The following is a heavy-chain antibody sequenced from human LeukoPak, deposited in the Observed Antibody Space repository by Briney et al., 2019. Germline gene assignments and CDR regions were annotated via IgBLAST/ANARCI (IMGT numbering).Heavy chain of an antibody. CDR3: ARGEQWLVRNWFDP. CDR2: IYYSGST. D-gene: IGHD6-19*01. V-gene: IGHV4-61*08. CDR1: GGSISSGGYY. Sequence: PSETLSLTCTVPGGSISSGGYYWSWIRQPPGKGLEWIGYIYYSGSTNYNPSPKSRVTISVDTSKNQFSLKLSSVTAADTAVYYCARGEQWLVRNWFDPWGQGTLVTVSS. J-gene: IGHJ5*02.